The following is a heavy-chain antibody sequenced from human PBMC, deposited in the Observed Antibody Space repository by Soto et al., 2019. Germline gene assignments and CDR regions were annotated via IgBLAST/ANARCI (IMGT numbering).Heavy chain of an antibody. J-gene: IGHJ6*02. V-gene: IGHV6-1*01. CDR2: TYYRSKWYN. CDR1: GDSVSSNSAA. D-gene: IGHD6-19*01. CDR3: ARGYSSGWDRGYYYGMDF. Sequence: PSQTLSLTCAISGDSVSSNSAAWNWIRQSPSRGLEWLGRTYYRSKWYNDYAVSVKSRITINPDTSKNQFSLQLNSVTPEDTAVYYCARGYSSGWDRGYYYGMDFWGQGTTVTVSS.